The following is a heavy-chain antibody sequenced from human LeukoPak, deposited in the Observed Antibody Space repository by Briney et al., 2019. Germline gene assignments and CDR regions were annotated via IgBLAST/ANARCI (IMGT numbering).Heavy chain of an antibody. V-gene: IGHV3-23*01. CDR2: ISGSGGST. J-gene: IGHJ5*02. D-gene: IGHD6-19*01. CDR1: GFTFSSYA. CDR3: AKDSGYSSGWYELDWFDP. Sequence: PGGSLRLSCAASGFTFSSYAMSWVRQAPGKGLEWVSAISGSGGSTYYADSVKGRFTISRDNSKNTLYLQMNSLRAEDTAVYYCAKDSGYSSGWYELDWFDPWGQGTLVTVSS.